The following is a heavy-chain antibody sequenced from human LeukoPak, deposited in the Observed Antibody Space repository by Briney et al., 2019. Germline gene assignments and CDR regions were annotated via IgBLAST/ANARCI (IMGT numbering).Heavy chain of an antibody. CDR1: GGSISSSSYY. Sequence: PSETLSLTCTVSGGSISSSSYYWGRIRQPPGKGLEWIGSIYYSGSTDYNPSLKSRITISVDTTNNQSSLKLVSVTAADTAVYYCVTDEGGRLGITMIDNWGQGTLVTVSS. CDR2: IYYSGST. D-gene: IGHD3-22*01. J-gene: IGHJ4*02. CDR3: VTDEGGRLGITMIDN. V-gene: IGHV4-39*07.